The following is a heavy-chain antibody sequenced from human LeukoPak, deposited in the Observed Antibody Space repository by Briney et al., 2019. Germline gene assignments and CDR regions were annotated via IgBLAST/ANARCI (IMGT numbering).Heavy chain of an antibody. CDR3: ASPPVNYDFWSGYPYYYYYMDV. D-gene: IGHD3-3*01. CDR1: GGSFSGYY. V-gene: IGHV4-34*01. J-gene: IGHJ6*03. Sequence: SETLSLTCAVYGGSFSGYYWSWIRQPPGKGLEWIGSIYYSGSTYYNPSLKSRVTISVDTSKNQFSLRLSSVTAADTAVYYCASPPVNYDFWSGYPYYYYYMDVWGKGTTVTVSS. CDR2: IYYSGST.